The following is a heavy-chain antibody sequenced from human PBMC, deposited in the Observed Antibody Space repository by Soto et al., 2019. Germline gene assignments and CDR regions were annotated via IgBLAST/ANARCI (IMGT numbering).Heavy chain of an antibody. V-gene: IGHV5-10-1*01. D-gene: IGHD3-10*01. CDR1: GYSFTSYW. CDR3: ATVLLWFGESDYYGRDA. CDR2: IDPSDSYT. Sequence: GESLKISCKGSGYSFTSYWISWVRQMPGKGLEWMGRIDPSDSYTNYSPSFQGHVTISADKSISTAYLQWSSLKASDTAMYYCATVLLWFGESDYYGRDAWGQGTTVTVSS. J-gene: IGHJ6*02.